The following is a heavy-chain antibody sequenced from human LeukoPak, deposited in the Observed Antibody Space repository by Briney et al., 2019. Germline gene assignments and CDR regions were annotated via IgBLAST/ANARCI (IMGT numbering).Heavy chain of an antibody. CDR1: GRSISSYY. Sequence: SDSLSLTCTVSGRSISSYYCGWVRQPPGKRLEWVVYIYYSGSTNYNPSLNSRVSISVDTSKNQFSLKLSSVTAADTAVYYCARHIGRYCSSTSCVLDIWGQGTMVTVSS. J-gene: IGHJ3*02. D-gene: IGHD2-2*01. CDR2: IYYSGST. V-gene: IGHV4-59*07. CDR3: ARHIGRYCSSTSCVLDI.